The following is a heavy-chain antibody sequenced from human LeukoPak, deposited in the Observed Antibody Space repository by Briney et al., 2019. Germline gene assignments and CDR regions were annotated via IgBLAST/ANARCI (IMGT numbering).Heavy chain of an antibody. V-gene: IGHV3-49*04. Sequence: GGSLRLSCAASGFAFNYAWVTWVRQAPGKGLEWIGFIRSEVYGGTPEYAASVKGRFTISRDDSKGIAYLQMNSLRPEDTATYYCTRDQTPYYWGQGTLVTVSS. CDR2: IRSEVYGGTP. CDR1: GFAFNYAW. CDR3: TRDQTPYY. J-gene: IGHJ4*02.